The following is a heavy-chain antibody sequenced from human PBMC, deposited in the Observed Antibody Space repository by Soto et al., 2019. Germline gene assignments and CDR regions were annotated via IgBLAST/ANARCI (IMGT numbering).Heavy chain of an antibody. J-gene: IGHJ4*02. CDR3: ARGARYCSSTSCRADYFDY. D-gene: IGHD2-2*01. V-gene: IGHV4-31*03. Sequence: PSETLSLTCTVSGGSISSGGYYWSWIRQHPGKGLEWIGYIYYSGSTYYNPSLKSRVTISVDTSKNQFSLKLSSVTAADTAVYYCARGARYCSSTSCRADYFDYWGQGTLVTAPQ. CDR2: IYYSGST. CDR1: GGSISSGGYY.